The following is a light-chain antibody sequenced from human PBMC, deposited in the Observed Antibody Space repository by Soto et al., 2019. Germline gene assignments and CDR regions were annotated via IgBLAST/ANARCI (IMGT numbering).Light chain of an antibody. CDR3: TSYRRGPLYV. J-gene: IGLJ1*01. CDR1: SSDVGGYNY. V-gene: IGLV2-14*01. Sequence: QSALTQPASVSGSPGQSITISCTGTSSDVGGYNYVSWYQQHPGKAPKLMIYEVSNRPSGVSNRFSGSKAGDTASLTISGLQLEDEADYYCTSYRRGPLYVFGSGTKVTVL. CDR2: EVS.